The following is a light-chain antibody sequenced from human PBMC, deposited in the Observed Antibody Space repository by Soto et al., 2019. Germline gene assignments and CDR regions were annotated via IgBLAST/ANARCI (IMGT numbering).Light chain of an antibody. V-gene: IGLV2-14*03. CDR3: VSFTSSTTDV. J-gene: IGLJ1*01. CDR1: STDVGGSNF. Sequence: QSVLTQPPSVSASPGQSITISCTGTSTDVGGSNFVSWYQQHPGKPPKLIIYDVATRPSGVSNRFSGSKSGSTASLIISRHQTEDEADYCCVSFTSSTTDVFGSGTKLTVL. CDR2: DVA.